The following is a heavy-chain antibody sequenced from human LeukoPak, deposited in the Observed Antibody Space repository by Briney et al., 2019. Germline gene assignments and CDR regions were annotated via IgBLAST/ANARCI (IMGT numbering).Heavy chain of an antibody. CDR1: GGSISSYY. V-gene: IGHV4-59*12. J-gene: IGHJ4*02. CDR3: VGFGELGQAGFDY. Sequence: SETLSLTCAVSGGSISSYYWSWIRQPPGKGLEWIGYIYYSGGTNYNPSLKSRVTISVDTSKNQFSLKLSSVTAADTAVYYCVGFGELGQAGFDYWGQGTLVTVSS. CDR2: IYYSGGT. D-gene: IGHD3-10*01.